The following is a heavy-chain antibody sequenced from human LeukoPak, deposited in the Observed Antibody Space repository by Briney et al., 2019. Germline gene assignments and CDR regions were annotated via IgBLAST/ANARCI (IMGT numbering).Heavy chain of an antibody. CDR2: ISYDGSNK. J-gene: IGHJ4*02. Sequence: GGSLRLSCAASGFTFSSYAMHWVRQAPGKGLEWVAVISYDGSNKYYADSVKGRFTISRDNSKNTLYLQMNSLRAEDTAVYYCARDGDYYDSSGPVPFDYWGQGTLVTVSS. CDR1: GFTFSSYA. V-gene: IGHV3-30*04. D-gene: IGHD3-22*01. CDR3: ARDGDYYDSSGPVPFDY.